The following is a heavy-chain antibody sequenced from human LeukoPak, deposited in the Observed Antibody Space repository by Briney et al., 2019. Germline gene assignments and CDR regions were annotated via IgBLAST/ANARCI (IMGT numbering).Heavy chain of an antibody. Sequence: SVKVSCXASGGTFSSYAISWVRQAPGRGLEWMGRIIPIFGTANYAQKFQGRVTITTDESTSTAYMELSSPRSEDTAVYYCARDRYSSGWYNPRYYYYYYMDVWGKGNTVTVSS. CDR1: GGTFSSYA. J-gene: IGHJ6*03. CDR3: ARDRYSSGWYNPRYYYYYYMDV. V-gene: IGHV1-69*05. D-gene: IGHD6-19*01. CDR2: IIPIFGTA.